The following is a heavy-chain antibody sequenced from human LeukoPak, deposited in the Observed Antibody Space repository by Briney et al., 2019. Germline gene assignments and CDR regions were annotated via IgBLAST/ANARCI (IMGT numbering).Heavy chain of an antibody. CDR1: GFTFSSYE. V-gene: IGHV3-23*01. CDR3: ATLRTQDRRSYYFMDV. CDR2: ISSSGGST. D-gene: IGHD3-10*01. Sequence: GGSLRLSCAASGFTFSSYEMNWVRQAPGKGLEWVSTISSSGGSTYYGDSVKGRFTISRADSRKTLSLQMHSLRAEDTAVYYCATLRTQDRRSYYFMDVWGKGTTVTVSS. J-gene: IGHJ6*03.